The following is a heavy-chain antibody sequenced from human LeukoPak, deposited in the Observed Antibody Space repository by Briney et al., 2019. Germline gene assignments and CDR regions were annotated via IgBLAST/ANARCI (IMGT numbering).Heavy chain of an antibody. J-gene: IGHJ4*02. CDR3: VRGTDCSSTTCYPLSAFDF. CDR1: GFVFSDFG. D-gene: IGHD2-21*01. V-gene: IGHV3-21*04. CDR2: ISSRGTST. Sequence: GESLRLSCVASGFVFSDFGMNWVRQVPGKGLEWLAFISSRGTSTFYAESVKGRFSISRDTGKKSLDLQMTSLRVEDSAAYYCVRGTDCSSTTCYPLSAFDFWGQGTLVAVSS.